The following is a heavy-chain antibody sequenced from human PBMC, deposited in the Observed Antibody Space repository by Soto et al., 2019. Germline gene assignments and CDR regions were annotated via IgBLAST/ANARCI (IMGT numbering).Heavy chain of an antibody. Sequence: PGGSLRLSCAASGFTFTSYTMTWVRQAPGKGLEWVSAISAIGDFTYYADSLKGRFTISRDNSKNTLSLQMNSLRAEDTALYYCAKGAVETSRLPGANDFWGQGTLVTVSS. J-gene: IGHJ4*02. D-gene: IGHD1-1*01. CDR3: AKGAVETSRLPGANDF. CDR1: GFTFTSYT. CDR2: ISAIGDFT. V-gene: IGHV3-23*01.